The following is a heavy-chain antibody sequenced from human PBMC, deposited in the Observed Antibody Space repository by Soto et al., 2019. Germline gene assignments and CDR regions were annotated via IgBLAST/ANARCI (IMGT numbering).Heavy chain of an antibody. CDR3: ARDRRDDYGDYEVDY. V-gene: IGHV4-31*03. CDR1: GGSISSGGYY. J-gene: IGHJ4*02. Sequence: SETLSLTCTVSGGSISSGGYYWSWIRQHPGKGLEWIGYIYYSGSTYYNPSLKSRVTISVDTSKNQFSLKLSSVTAADTAVYYCARDRRDDYGDYEVDYWGQGTLVTVSS. CDR2: IYYSGST. D-gene: IGHD4-17*01.